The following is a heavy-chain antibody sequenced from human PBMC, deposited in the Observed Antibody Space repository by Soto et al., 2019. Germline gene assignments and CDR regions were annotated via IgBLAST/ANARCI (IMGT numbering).Heavy chain of an antibody. CDR2: FDPEDGET. Sequence: ASVKVSCKVSGYTLTDLSIHWVRQAPGKGLEWMGGFDPEDGETIYAQKFQGRVTITRDTSASTAYMELSSLRSEDTAVYYCARSITMIVVNGMDVWGQGTTVTVSS. J-gene: IGHJ6*02. CDR1: GYTLTDLS. CDR3: ARSITMIVVNGMDV. D-gene: IGHD3-22*01. V-gene: IGHV1-24*01.